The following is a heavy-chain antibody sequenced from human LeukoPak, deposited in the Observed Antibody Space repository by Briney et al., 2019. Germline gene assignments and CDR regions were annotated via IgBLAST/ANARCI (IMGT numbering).Heavy chain of an antibody. D-gene: IGHD3-10*01. CDR1: GGSFSGYY. CDR3: ARRHYCGSGMV. J-gene: IGHJ4*02. CDR2: INHSGST. Sequence: SEALSLTCAVYGGSFSGYYWNWIRQPPGKGLEWIGEINHSGSTNYNPSLKSRVTISVDTSKNQFSLKLSTVTAADTAVYYCARRHYCGSGMVWGQGTLVTVSS. V-gene: IGHV4-34*01.